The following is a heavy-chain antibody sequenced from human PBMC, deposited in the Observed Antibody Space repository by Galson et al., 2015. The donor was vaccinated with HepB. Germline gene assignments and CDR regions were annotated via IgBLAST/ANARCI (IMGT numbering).Heavy chain of an antibody. V-gene: IGHV1-69*06. CDR1: GGTFSNYA. CDR2: IIPFFGNA. D-gene: IGHD5-12*01. CDR3: ARVTGYTGYDRSQLFHYGMDV. J-gene: IGHJ6*02. Sequence: SVKVSCKASGGTFSNYAISWVRQAPGQGLDWMGGIIPFFGNAYYAQKFQGRVTITADKSTSTAYMELSSLRSEDTAVYYCARVTGYTGYDRSQLFHYGMDVWGPGTTVTVSS.